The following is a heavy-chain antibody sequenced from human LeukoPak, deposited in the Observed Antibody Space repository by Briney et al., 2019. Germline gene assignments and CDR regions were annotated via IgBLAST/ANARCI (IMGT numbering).Heavy chain of an antibody. J-gene: IGHJ4*02. V-gene: IGHV3-23*01. D-gene: IGHD2-21*01. CDR3: AKDTNCGGDCYFYYFDY. CDR2: ISGSGGST. CDR1: GFTFSSYA. Sequence: GGSLRLSCAASGFTFSSYAMSWVRQAPGKGLEWVSAISGSGGSTYYADSVKGRFTIYRDNSKNTLYLQMNTLRAEDTAVYYCAKDTNCGGDCYFYYFDYWGQGTLVTVSS.